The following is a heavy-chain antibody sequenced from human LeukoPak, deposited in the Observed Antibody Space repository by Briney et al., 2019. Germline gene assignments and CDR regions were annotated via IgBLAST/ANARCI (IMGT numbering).Heavy chain of an antibody. D-gene: IGHD2-2*01. CDR3: AKSSDGSTSFDQ. V-gene: IGHV3-74*01. J-gene: IGHJ4*02. CDR2: INNDGSTT. Sequence: GGSLRLSCAGSGFIFSDYWMNWVRQAPGKGLVWVSLINNDGSTTTYADSVKGRFTISRDNSKNTLYLQINSLRAEDMALYYCAKSSDGSTSFDQWGQGTLVTVSS. CDR1: GFIFSDYW.